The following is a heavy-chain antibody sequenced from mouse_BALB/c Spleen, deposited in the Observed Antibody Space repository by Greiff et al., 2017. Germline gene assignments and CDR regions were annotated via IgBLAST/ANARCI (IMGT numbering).Heavy chain of an antibody. CDR2: INPSNGGT. CDR1: GYTFTSYY. J-gene: IGHJ3*01. Sequence: QVQLQQSGAELVKPGASVKLSCKASGYTFTSYYMYWVKQRPGQGLEWIGEINPSNGGTNFNEKFKSKATLTVDKSSSTAYMQLSSLTSEDSAVYYCTRHGNYPAWFAYWGQGTLVTVSA. V-gene: IGHV1S81*02. CDR3: TRHGNYPAWFAY. D-gene: IGHD2-1*01.